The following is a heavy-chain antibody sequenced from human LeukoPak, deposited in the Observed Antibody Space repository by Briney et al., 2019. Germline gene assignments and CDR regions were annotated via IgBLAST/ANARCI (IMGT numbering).Heavy chain of an antibody. J-gene: IGHJ1*01. CDR1: GFTFSSYA. D-gene: IGHD2-2*01. CDR3: ANFVEYCSSTSCPPPEYFQH. CDR2: ISGSGGST. Sequence: GGSLRLSCAASGFTFSSYAMSWVRQAPGKGLEWVSAISGSGGSTYYADSVKGRFTISRDNSKNTLYLQMNSLRAEDTAVYYCANFVEYCSSTSCPPPEYFQHWGQGTLVTVSS. V-gene: IGHV3-23*01.